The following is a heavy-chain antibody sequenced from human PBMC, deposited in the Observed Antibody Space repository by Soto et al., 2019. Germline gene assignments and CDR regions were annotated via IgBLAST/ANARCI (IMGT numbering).Heavy chain of an antibody. CDR3: AKDGAYNYDSSGSPR. Sequence: GGSLRLSCVTSGFTFSSYGMHWVRQAPGKGLEWLAIIRYDGSNKYYADSVKGRFTISRDNSKNTLYLQMNSLRAEDTAVNYCAKDGAYNYDSSGSPRWGQGTMVTVSS. CDR1: GFTFSSYG. D-gene: IGHD3-22*01. V-gene: IGHV3-30*02. CDR2: IRYDGSNK. J-gene: IGHJ3*01.